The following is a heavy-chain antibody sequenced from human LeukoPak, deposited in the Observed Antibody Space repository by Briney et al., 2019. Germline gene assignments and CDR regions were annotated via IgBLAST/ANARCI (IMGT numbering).Heavy chain of an antibody. CDR1: GYTFTSYY. Sequence: ASVKVSCKASGYTFTSYYMHWVRQAPGQGLEWMGIINPSGGNTGYAQKFQGRVTMTRNTSISTAYMELSSLRSEDTAVYYCARGYYGSGSYGAKWWGQGTLVTVSS. J-gene: IGHJ4*02. CDR2: INPSGGNT. CDR3: ARGYYGSGSYGAKW. D-gene: IGHD3-10*01. V-gene: IGHV1-46*01.